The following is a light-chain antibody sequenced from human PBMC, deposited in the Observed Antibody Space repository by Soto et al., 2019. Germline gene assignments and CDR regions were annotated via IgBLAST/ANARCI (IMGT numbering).Light chain of an antibody. CDR2: RNN. Sequence: QSVLTQPPSASGTPGQRVTISCSGSSSNIGSNYVYWYQQFPGTAPKLLIYRNNQRPSGVPDRFSGSKSGTSASLAISGLRSEDEADYHCAAWDDSLSGGVFGGGTKVTVL. V-gene: IGLV1-47*01. CDR3: AAWDDSLSGGV. CDR1: SSNIGSNY. J-gene: IGLJ3*02.